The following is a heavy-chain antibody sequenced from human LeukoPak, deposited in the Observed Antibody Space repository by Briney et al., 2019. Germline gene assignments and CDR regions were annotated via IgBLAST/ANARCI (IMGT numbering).Heavy chain of an antibody. CDR3: ARVVPAANDAFDI. Sequence: SETLSLTCTVSGGSISSYYWSWIRQPPGKGLEWIGYIYYSGSTYYNPSLKSRVAISVDTSKNQFSLELNSVTAADTAMYYCARVVPAANDAFDIWGQGTMATVSS. D-gene: IGHD2-2*01. J-gene: IGHJ3*02. CDR2: IYYSGST. CDR1: GGSISSYY. V-gene: IGHV4-59*08.